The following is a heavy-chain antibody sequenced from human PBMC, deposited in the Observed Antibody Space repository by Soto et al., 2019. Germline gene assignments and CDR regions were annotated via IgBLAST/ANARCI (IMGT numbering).Heavy chain of an antibody. V-gene: IGHV4-31*02. CDR3: ARGGDWFDH. J-gene: IGHJ5*02. Sequence: QVQLQESGPGLVKPSQTLSLICTVSGGSIGSGGYYWSWIRQHPGKGLEWIGYIYYSGSTNSNPSLKGRVSISVDTSKNQFALKLSSVTDADTAVYYCARGGDWFDHWGQGTLVTVSS. CDR1: GGSIGSGGYY. CDR2: IYYSGST.